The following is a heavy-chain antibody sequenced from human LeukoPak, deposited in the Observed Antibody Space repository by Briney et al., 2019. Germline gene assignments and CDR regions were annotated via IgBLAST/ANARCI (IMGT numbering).Heavy chain of an antibody. CDR3: AKGGESFDY. CDR2: ISYDGSNK. Sequence: GGSLRLSCAASGFTLSSYGMHWVRQAPGKGLEWVAVISYDGSNKYYADSVKGRFTISRDNSKNTLYLQMNSLRAEDTAVYYCAKGGESFDYWGQGTLVTVSS. D-gene: IGHD3-10*01. J-gene: IGHJ4*02. CDR1: GFTLSSYG. V-gene: IGHV3-30*18.